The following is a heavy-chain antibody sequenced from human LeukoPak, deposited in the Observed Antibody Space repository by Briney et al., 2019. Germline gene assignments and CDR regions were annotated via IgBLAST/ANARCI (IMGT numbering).Heavy chain of an antibody. D-gene: IGHD2-8*01. Sequence: PSETLSLTCTVSDSSITSTYYWAWFRQPPGKGLEWIATVFRLQTVRTFNNPSLGSRVTMSLDPSHNQFSLNLTSVTAAATALYFCARVLHAPYLIDSWGQGTLVTVSS. CDR3: ARVLHAPYLIDS. CDR2: VFRLQTVRT. V-gene: IGHV4-38-2*02. CDR1: DSSITSTYY. J-gene: IGHJ4*02.